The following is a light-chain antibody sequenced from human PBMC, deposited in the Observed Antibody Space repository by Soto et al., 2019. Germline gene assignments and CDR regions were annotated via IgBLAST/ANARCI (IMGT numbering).Light chain of an antibody. V-gene: IGLV4-69*01. CDR2: LDSDGSH. CDR1: SGHSTYA. J-gene: IGLJ3*02. Sequence: QPVLTQSPSASASLGASVKLTCTLSSGHSTYAIAWHQQQPEKGPRYLMKLDSDGSHSKGDGIPDRFSGSSSGAERYLTISSLQSEDAADYYCQTWATGPDWVFGGGTKLTVL. CDR3: QTWATGPDWV.